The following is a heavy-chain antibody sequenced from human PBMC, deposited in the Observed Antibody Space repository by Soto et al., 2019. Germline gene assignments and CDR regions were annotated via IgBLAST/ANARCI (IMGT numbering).Heavy chain of an antibody. V-gene: IGHV1-69*02. CDR1: GGTFTNYI. J-gene: IGHJ6*02. CDR3: ASRPEYSDNTGMAV. CDR2: ITPILDRA. Sequence: QVQLVQSGAEVKKPGSSVKVSCKASGGTFTNYIISWVRQAPGQGLEWMGRITPILDRANYAQKFQGRVTITADRSTSTAYMELSSLRSEDTAVFYCASRPEYSDNTGMAVWGQGPSVTVSS. D-gene: IGHD4-17*01.